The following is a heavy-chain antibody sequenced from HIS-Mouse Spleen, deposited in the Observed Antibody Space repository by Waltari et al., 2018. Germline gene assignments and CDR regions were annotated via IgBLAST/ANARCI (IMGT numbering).Heavy chain of an antibody. CDR1: GGSISISSYC. J-gene: IGHJ2*01. D-gene: IGHD6-13*01. Sequence: QLQLQESGPGLAKPSETLSLTCTVFGGSISISSYCWGWIRQPPGKGLEWIGSISYSGSTYYNPSIKSRVTISVDTSKNQFSLKLSSVTAADTAVYYCAREIPYSSSWYDWYFDLWGRGTLVTVSS. CDR2: ISYSGST. CDR3: AREIPYSSSWYDWYFDL. V-gene: IGHV4-39*07.